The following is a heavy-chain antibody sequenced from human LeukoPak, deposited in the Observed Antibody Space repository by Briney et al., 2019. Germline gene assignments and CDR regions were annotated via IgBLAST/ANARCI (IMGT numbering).Heavy chain of an antibody. V-gene: IGHV4-4*07. CDR3: ARLLWFGETDAFDI. Sequence: SETLSLTCTVSGGSISSYYWSWIRQPAGKGLEWIGRIYTSGSTNYNPSLKSRVTMSVDTSKNQFSLKLSSVTAADTAVYYCARLLWFGETDAFDIWGQGTMVTVSS. CDR2: IYTSGST. D-gene: IGHD3-10*01. CDR1: GGSISSYY. J-gene: IGHJ3*02.